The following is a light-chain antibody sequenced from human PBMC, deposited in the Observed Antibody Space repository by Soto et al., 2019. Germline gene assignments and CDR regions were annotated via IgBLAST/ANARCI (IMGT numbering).Light chain of an antibody. CDR2: AAS. J-gene: IGKJ1*01. Sequence: DIQMTQSTSSLSASLGDEVTITCRASQTIMTYLNWYQLKPGKPPRLLTYAASSLQSGVPSRFSGSGSGTEFTLTISSLQPDDFATYYCQHYNSYSEAFGQGTKVDIK. CDR3: QHYNSYSEA. CDR1: QTIMTY. V-gene: IGKV1-5*01.